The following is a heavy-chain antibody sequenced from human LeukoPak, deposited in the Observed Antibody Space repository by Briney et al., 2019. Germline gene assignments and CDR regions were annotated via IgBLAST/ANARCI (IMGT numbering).Heavy chain of an antibody. CDR3: AKTTVGYSSGRYPGWPADC. CDR2: ICGSGGCT. J-gene: IGHJ4*02. CDR1: GFTFNTYA. Sequence: GGSLRLSCAASGFTFNTYAIYRVHQAPGKGLEWVSGICGSGGCTYYADSVKGRFTISRDNSKNTVYLQMNSLTADDTAIYYCAKTTVGYSSGRYPGWPADCWGQGTLVTVSS. V-gene: IGHV3-23*01. D-gene: IGHD6-19*01.